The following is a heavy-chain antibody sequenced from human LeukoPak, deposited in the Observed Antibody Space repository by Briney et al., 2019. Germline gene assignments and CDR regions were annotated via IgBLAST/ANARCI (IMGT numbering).Heavy chain of an antibody. D-gene: IGHD6-13*01. V-gene: IGHV1-2*02. J-gene: IGHJ4*02. CDR3: ARDYSSSWYSLYYFDY. Sequence: GASVKVSCKASGYTFTGYYMHWVRQAPGQGLEWMGWINPNSGGTNYAQKFQGRVTMTRDTSISTAYMELSRLRSDDTAVYYCARDYSSSWYSLYYFDYWGQGTLDTVSS. CDR2: INPNSGGT. CDR1: GYTFTGYY.